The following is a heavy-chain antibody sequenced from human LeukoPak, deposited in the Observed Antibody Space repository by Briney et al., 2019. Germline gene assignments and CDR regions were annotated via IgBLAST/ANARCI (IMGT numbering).Heavy chain of an antibody. V-gene: IGHV1-2*02. CDR3: ARGGRRGYSYGAFDY. Sequence: ASVKVSCKASGYTFTGYYMHWVRQAPGQGLEGMGWINPNSGGTNYAQKFQGRVTMTRDTSISTAYMELSRLRSDDTAVYYCARGGRRGYSYGAFDYWGQGTLVTVSS. CDR2: INPNSGGT. CDR1: GYTFTGYY. D-gene: IGHD5-18*01. J-gene: IGHJ4*02.